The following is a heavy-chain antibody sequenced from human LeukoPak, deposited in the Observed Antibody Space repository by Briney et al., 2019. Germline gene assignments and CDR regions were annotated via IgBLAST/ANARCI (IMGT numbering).Heavy chain of an antibody. CDR2: IRESGGSI. J-gene: IGHJ2*01. CDR3: ARVSIAVAGYGYWYFDL. V-gene: IGHV3-11*01. CDR1: GFTFSDYY. Sequence: GGSLRLSCAASGFTFSDYYMSWIRQAPGKGLEWVSYIRESGGSIYYADSVKGRFTISRDDAKNSLYLQMNTLRAEDTAVSYCARVSIAVAGYGYWYFDLWGRGTLVTVSS. D-gene: IGHD6-19*01.